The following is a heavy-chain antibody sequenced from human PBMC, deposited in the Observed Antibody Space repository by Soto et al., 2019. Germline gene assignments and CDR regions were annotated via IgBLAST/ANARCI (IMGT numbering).Heavy chain of an antibody. V-gene: IGHV4-59*08. D-gene: IGHD6-19*01. CDR2: ISNSGTT. J-gene: IGHJ4*02. CDR1: GGSISSYY. Sequence: QVQLQESGPGLVKPSETLSLTCTVSGGSISSYYWTWIRQPPGKGLEWIGYISNSGTTNYYPSLKSRVTISVDTSKNQFSLNLSSVTTADTAVDYCSRSSNIAVAGTGFDYWGQGTLVTVSS. CDR3: SRSSNIAVAGTGFDY.